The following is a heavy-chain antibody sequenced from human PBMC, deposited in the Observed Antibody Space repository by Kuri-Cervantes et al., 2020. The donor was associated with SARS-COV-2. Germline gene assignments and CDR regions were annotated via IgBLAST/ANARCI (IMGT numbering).Heavy chain of an antibody. J-gene: IGHJ4*02. CDR2: ISSSSSYI. CDR3: AREIVGEPAHPDY. V-gene: IGHV3-21*01. CDR1: GFTFSSYE. D-gene: IGHD1-26*01. Sequence: GESLKISCAASGFTFSSYEMNWVRQAPGKGLEWVSSISSSSSYIYYADSVKGRFTISRDNAKNSLYLQMNSLRAEDTAVYYCAREIVGEPAHPDYWGQGTLVTVSS.